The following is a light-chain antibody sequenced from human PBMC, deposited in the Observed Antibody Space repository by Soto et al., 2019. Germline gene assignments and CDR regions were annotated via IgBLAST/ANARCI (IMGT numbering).Light chain of an antibody. CDR3: QQYGSSPPLT. CDR1: QSVSSSY. CDR2: GAS. J-gene: IGKJ4*01. V-gene: IGKV3-20*01. Sequence: EIVLPQSPGTLSLSPGERATLSCRASQSVSSSYLAWYQQKPGQAPRLLIYGASSRATGIPDRFSGSGSGTDFPLTISRLEPEDFAVYYCQQYGSSPPLTFGGGTKVDIK.